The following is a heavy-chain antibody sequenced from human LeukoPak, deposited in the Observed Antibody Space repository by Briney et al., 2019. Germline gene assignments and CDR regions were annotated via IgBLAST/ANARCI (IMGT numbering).Heavy chain of an antibody. J-gene: IGHJ5*01. V-gene: IGHV4-59*08. CDR2: IYNSGIT. CDR1: GGSISGYY. D-gene: IGHD4-11*01. Sequence: SETLSLTCTVSGGSISGYYWTWIRQLPGKGLEWIGYIYNSGITNYNPSLKSRATVSVDTSKNQFSLRLTSVTAADTAVYYCARSVPSLDYLFDSWGHGTLVTVSS. CDR3: ARSVPSLDYLFDS.